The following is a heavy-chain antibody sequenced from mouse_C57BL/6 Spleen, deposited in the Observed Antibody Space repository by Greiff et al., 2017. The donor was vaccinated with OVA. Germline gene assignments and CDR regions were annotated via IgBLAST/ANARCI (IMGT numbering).Heavy chain of an antibody. J-gene: IGHJ3*01. Sequence: EVQVVESGPGLVKPSQSLSLTCSVTGYSITSGYYWNWIRQFPGNKLEWMGYISYDGSNNYNPSLKNRISITRDTSKNQFFLKLNSVTTEDTATYYCARADDGYYAFAYWGQGTLVTVSA. CDR2: ISYDGSN. CDR3: ARADDGYYAFAY. V-gene: IGHV3-6*01. CDR1: GYSITSGYY. D-gene: IGHD2-3*01.